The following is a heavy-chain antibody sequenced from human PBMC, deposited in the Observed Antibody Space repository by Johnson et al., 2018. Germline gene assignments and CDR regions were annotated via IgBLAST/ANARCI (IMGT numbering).Heavy chain of an antibody. CDR3: ARDMKGMASSWYTGGYFHH. CDR2: IKQDGSEK. CDR1: GFTFSSNW. V-gene: IGHV3-7*01. D-gene: IGHD6-13*01. Sequence: VQLVQAGGGLVQPGGSLRLSCAASGFTFSSNWMSWVRQAPGKGLEWGANIKQDGSEKYYVDSVKGRFTISRDNSKNTLALQRNSLRAEDTAVYYCARDMKGMASSWYTGGYFHHWGQGTLVTVSS. J-gene: IGHJ1*01.